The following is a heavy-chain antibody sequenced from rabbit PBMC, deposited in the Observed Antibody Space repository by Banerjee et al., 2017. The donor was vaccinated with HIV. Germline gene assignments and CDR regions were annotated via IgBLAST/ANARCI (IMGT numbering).Heavy chain of an antibody. CDR3: GRDRDGDAGYGSLAL. D-gene: IGHD6-1*01. Sequence: QEQLVESGGGLVQPEGSLTLTCKASGSDISSNAMCWVRQAPGKGLELIACIYRSNGDNGYASWVNGRFTISRSTSLNTVDLKMTRLTVADTATYFCGRDRDGDAGYGSLALWGPGTLVTVS. CDR1: GSDISSNA. J-gene: IGHJ4*01. CDR2: IYRSNGDN. V-gene: IGHV1S47*01.